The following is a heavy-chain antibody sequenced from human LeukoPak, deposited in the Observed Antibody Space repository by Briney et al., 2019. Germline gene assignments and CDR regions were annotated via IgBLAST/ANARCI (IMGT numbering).Heavy chain of an antibody. CDR1: GYTFTSYG. V-gene: IGHV1-18*01. Sequence: ASVKVSCKASGYTFTSYGISWVRQAPGQGLEWMGWISAYNGNTNYAQKLQGRVTMTTDTSTSTAYMELRSLRSDDTAVYYCAGFKLVTGHDAFDIWGQGTMVTVSS. J-gene: IGHJ3*02. CDR3: AGFKLVTGHDAFDI. CDR2: ISAYNGNT. D-gene: IGHD3-9*01.